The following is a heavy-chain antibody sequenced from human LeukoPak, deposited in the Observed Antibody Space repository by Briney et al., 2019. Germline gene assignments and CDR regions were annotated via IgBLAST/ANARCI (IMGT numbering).Heavy chain of an antibody. CDR2: IKQDGSEK. V-gene: IGHV3-7*01. CDR1: GFTFSSYW. J-gene: IGHJ4*02. CDR3: ARENPLGAGDFDY. D-gene: IGHD3-10*01. Sequence: GGSLRLSCAASGFTFSSYWMSWVRQAPGKGLEWVANIKQDGSEKYYVDSVKGRFTISRDNAKNSLYLQMNSLRAEDTAVYYCARENPLGAGDFDYWGQGDQVTVSS.